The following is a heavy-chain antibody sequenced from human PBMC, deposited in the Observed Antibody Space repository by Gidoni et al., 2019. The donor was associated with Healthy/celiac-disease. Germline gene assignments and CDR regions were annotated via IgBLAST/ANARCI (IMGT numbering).Heavy chain of an antibody. V-gene: IGHV4-39*01. Sequence: QLQLQESGPGLVKPSETLSLTCTVSGGSIRSSSYYWGWIRQPPGKGLEWIGSIYYSGSTYYNPSLKSRVTISVDTSKNQFSLKLSSVTAADTVVYYCARGYRIVVVVAATQGFDYWGQGTLVTVSS. CDR3: ARGYRIVVVVAATQGFDY. CDR2: IYYSGST. J-gene: IGHJ4*02. D-gene: IGHD2-15*01. CDR1: GGSIRSSSYY.